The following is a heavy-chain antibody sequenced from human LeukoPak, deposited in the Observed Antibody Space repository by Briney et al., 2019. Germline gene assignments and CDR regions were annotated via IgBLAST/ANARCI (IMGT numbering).Heavy chain of an antibody. D-gene: IGHD2-15*01. CDR1: GFTFSSYG. CDR2: ISTTGGST. CDR3: TKNGDRGAYCSGGSCYPYYYYYMDV. J-gene: IGHJ6*03. V-gene: IGHV3-23*01. Sequence: GGSLRLSCAASGFTFSSYGMSWVRQAPGKGLEWVSAISTTGGSTYYADSVKGRFTISRDNSKNTLYLQMNSLRAEDTAIYYCTKNGDRGAYCSGGSCYPYYYYYMDVWGKGTTVTISS.